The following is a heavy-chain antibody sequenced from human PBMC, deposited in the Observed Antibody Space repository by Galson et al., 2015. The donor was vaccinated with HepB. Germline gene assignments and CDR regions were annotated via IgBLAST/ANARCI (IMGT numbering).Heavy chain of an antibody. Sequence: SLRLSCAASGFTFSSYAMSWVRQAPGKGLEWVSAISGSGGSTYYADSVKGRFAISRDNSKNTLYLQMNSLRAEDTAVYYCAKNGDTGYDYRTFDYWGQGTLVTVSS. D-gene: IGHD5-12*01. V-gene: IGHV3-23*01. CDR3: AKNGDTGYDYRTFDY. CDR1: GFTFSSYA. J-gene: IGHJ4*02. CDR2: ISGSGGST.